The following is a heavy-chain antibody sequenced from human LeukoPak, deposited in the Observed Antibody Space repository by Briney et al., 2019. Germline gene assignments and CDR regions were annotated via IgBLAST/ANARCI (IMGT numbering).Heavy chain of an antibody. Sequence: SETLSLTCTVSGGSISSYYWSWIRQPPGKGLEWIGYIYYSGSTNYNPSLKSRVTISVDTSKNQFSLKLSSVTAADTAVYYCARGGPGDYVDYWGQGTLVTVSS. CDR1: GGSISSYY. J-gene: IGHJ4*02. CDR2: IYYSGST. V-gene: IGHV4-59*01. D-gene: IGHD4-17*01. CDR3: ARGGPGDYVDY.